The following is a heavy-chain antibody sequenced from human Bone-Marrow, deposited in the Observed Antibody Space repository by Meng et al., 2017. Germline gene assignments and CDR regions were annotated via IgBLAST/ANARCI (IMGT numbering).Heavy chain of an antibody. CDR2: IYYSGST. Sequence: SETLSLTCTVSGGSISSSSYYWGWIRQPPGKGLEWIGSIYYSGSTYYNPSLKSRVTISVDTSKNQFSLKLSSVTAADTAVYYCARESPYYDILTPKNWFDPWGQGTLVTVSS. CDR3: ARESPYYDILTPKNWFDP. V-gene: IGHV4-39*07. D-gene: IGHD3-9*01. CDR1: GGSISSSSYY. J-gene: IGHJ5*02.